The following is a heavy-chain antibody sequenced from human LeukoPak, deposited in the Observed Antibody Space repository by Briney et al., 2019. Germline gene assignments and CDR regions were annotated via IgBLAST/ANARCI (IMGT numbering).Heavy chain of an antibody. D-gene: IGHD3-16*01. CDR1: GFSFNSFE. V-gene: IGHV3-48*03. Sequence: GGSLRLSCAASGFSFNSFEMSWVRQAPGKGLEWVSYISSSGSTIYYADSVKGRFTISRDNAKNSLYLQMNSLRAEDTAVYYCASRGLYYDYVHGFWGHGTLVTVSS. J-gene: IGHJ4*01. CDR2: ISSSGSTI. CDR3: ASRGLYYDYVHGF.